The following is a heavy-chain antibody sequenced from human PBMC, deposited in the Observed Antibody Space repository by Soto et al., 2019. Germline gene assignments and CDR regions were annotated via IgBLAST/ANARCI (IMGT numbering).Heavy chain of an antibody. CDR1: GFTFSGSA. J-gene: IGHJ4*02. D-gene: IGHD5-18*01. CDR3: TTPDTAMVTSVGY. CDR2: IRSKANSYAT. V-gene: IGHV3-73*01. Sequence: EVQLVESGGGLVQPGGSLKLSCAASGFTFSGSAMHWVRQASGKGLEWVGRIRSKANSYATAYAASVKGRFTISRDDSKNTAYLQMNSLKTEDTAVYYCTTPDTAMVTSVGYWGQGTLVTVSS.